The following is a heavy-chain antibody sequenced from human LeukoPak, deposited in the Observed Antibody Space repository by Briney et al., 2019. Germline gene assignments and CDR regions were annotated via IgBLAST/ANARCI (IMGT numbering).Heavy chain of an antibody. CDR3: ARDFRLRLGEYDY. J-gene: IGHJ4*02. V-gene: IGHV3-11*01. D-gene: IGHD3-16*01. Sequence: TGGSLRLSCAPSGFTFSDYYMSWIRQAPGKGLGWVSYISSSGSTIYYADSVKGRFTISRDNAKNSLYLQMNSLRAEDTAVYYCARDFRLRLGEYDYWGQGTLVTVSS. CDR2: ISSSGSTI. CDR1: GFTFSDYY.